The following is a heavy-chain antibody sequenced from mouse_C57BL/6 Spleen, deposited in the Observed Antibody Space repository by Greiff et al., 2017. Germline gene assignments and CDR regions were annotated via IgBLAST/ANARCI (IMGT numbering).Heavy chain of an antibody. V-gene: IGHV5-4*01. D-gene: IGHD1-1*01. CDR2: ISDGGSYT. J-gene: IGHJ1*03. CDR1: GFTFSSYA. Sequence: EVMLVESGGGLVKPGGSLKLSCAASGFTFSSYAMSWVRQTPEKRLEWVATISDGGSYTYYPDNVKGRFTISRDNAKNNRYLQMSHLKAEDTAMYYCAREFPDYDGSSYGYFEGWGTGTTVTVSS. CDR3: AREFPDYDGSSYGYFEG.